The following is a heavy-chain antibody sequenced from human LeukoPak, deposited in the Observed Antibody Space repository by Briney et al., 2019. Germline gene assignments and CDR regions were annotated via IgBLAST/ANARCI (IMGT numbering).Heavy chain of an antibody. CDR3: TRVGYIDEGIDY. CDR2: IKLDGSEK. CDR1: GFTFGKYW. V-gene: IGHV3-7*04. Sequence: GGSLRLSCVASGFTFGKYWMSWVRQAPGKGLEWVANIKLDGSEKYYVDSVKGRFTISRDNAKNSLYLQMNSLRAEDTAIYYCTRVGYIDEGIDYWGQGTLVTVSS. J-gene: IGHJ4*02. D-gene: IGHD5-24*01.